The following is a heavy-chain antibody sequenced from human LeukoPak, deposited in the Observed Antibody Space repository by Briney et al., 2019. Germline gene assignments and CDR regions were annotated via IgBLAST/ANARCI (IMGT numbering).Heavy chain of an antibody. D-gene: IGHD1-26*01. CDR2: INPNSGGT. J-gene: IGHJ6*03. Sequence: GASVKVSCKASGYTFTGYYMHWVRQAPGQGLEWMGWINPNSGGTNYAQKFQGRVTMTRDTSISTAYMELSRLRSDDTAVYYCARDYGGATGHYYCYYYMDVWGKGTTVTVSS. V-gene: IGHV1-2*02. CDR3: ARDYGGATGHYYCYYYMDV. CDR1: GYTFTGYY.